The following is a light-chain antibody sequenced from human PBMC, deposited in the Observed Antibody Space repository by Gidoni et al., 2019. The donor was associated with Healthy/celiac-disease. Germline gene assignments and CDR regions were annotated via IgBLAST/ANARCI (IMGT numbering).Light chain of an antibody. CDR1: RDISNY. V-gene: IGKV1-33*01. Sequence: DIQLTQSPSSLSASLGDRLTITCQASRDISNYLNWYQQKPGKAPKLLIYDASNLETGVPSRFSGSGSGTDFTFTISSLQAEDIATYYCQQYDNPPALTFGGGTKVEIK. CDR2: DAS. J-gene: IGKJ4*01. CDR3: QQYDNPPALT.